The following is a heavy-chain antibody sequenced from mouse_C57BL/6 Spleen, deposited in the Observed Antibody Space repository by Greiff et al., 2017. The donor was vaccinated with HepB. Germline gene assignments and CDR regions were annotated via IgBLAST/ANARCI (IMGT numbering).Heavy chain of an antibody. CDR3: EKGAYYYGSDYYAMDY. Sequence: QVQLQQPGAELVKPGASVKLSCKASGYTFTSYWMHWVKQRPGRGLEWIGRIDPNSGGTKYNEKFKSKATLTVDKPSSTAYMQLSSLTSEESAVYYCEKGAYYYGSDYYAMDYWGQGTSVTVSS. D-gene: IGHD1-1*01. V-gene: IGHV1-72*01. CDR1: GYTFTSYW. J-gene: IGHJ4*01. CDR2: IDPNSGGT.